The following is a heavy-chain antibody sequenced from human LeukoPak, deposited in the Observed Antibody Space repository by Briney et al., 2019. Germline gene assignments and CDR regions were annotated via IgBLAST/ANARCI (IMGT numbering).Heavy chain of an antibody. Sequence: GGSLRLSCAASGFTLSSYGMHWVRQAPGKGLEWVAVISYDGSNKYYADSVKGRFTISRDNSKNTLYLQMNSLRAEDTAVYYCAKDWAEDKFDPWGQGTLVTVSS. CDR2: ISYDGSNK. D-gene: IGHD2-15*01. J-gene: IGHJ5*02. V-gene: IGHV3-30*18. CDR3: AKDWAEDKFDP. CDR1: GFTLSSYG.